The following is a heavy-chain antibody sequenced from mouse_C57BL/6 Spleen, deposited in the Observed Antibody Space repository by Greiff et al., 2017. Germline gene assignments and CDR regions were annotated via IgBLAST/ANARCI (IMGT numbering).Heavy chain of an antibody. Sequence: EVKLMESGGGLVQPGGSLSLSCAASGFTFTDYYMSWVRQPPGKALEWLGFIRNKANGYTTEYSASVKGRFTISRDNSQSILYLQMNALRAEDSATYYCGRSPYGNYPIMDYWGQGTSVTVSS. D-gene: IGHD2-1*01. J-gene: IGHJ4*01. CDR3: GRSPYGNYPIMDY. CDR2: IRNKANGYTT. V-gene: IGHV7-3*01. CDR1: GFTFTDYY.